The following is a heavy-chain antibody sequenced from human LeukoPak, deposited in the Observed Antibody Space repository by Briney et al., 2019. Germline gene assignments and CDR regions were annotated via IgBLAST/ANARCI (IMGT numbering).Heavy chain of an antibody. CDR1: GFTVSTNY. CDR2: IYGGGST. Sequence: PGGSLRLSCAASGFTVSTNYMTWVRQAPGKGLEWVSVIYGGGSTFYADSVKGRFTISRENSKNTLYLQMNSLRAEDTAVYYCARAPGPSRTGGAPGDWGQGTLLTVSS. J-gene: IGHJ4*02. D-gene: IGHD2-8*02. V-gene: IGHV3-53*01. CDR3: ARAPGPSRTGGAPGD.